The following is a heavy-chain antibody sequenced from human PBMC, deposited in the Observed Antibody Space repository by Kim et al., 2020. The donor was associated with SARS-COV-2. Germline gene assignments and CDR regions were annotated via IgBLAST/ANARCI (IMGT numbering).Heavy chain of an antibody. D-gene: IGHD3-10*01. CDR1: GFTFDDYA. V-gene: IGHV3-9*01. CDR2: ISWNSGSI. Sequence: GGSLRLSCAASGFTFDDYAMHWVRQAPGKGLEWVSGISWNSGSIGYADSVKGRFTISRDNAKNSLYLQMNSLRAEDTALYYCAKEISPYYYGSGSYYNVNYYYGMDDWGQGATVTVSS. CDR3: AKEISPYYYGSGSYYNVNYYYGMDD. J-gene: IGHJ6*02.